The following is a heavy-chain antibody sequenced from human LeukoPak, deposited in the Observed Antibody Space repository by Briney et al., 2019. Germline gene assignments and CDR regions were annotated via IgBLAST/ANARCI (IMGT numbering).Heavy chain of an antibody. CDR3: ARDRFYYDSSGYYHGYYFDY. Sequence: GGSLRLSCAASGFTVSSNYMSWVRQAPGKGLEWVSVIYSGGSTYYADSVKGRFTISRDNSKNTLYLQMNSLRAEDTAVYYCARDRFYYDSSGYYHGYYFDYWGQGTLVTVSS. V-gene: IGHV3-53*01. D-gene: IGHD3-22*01. J-gene: IGHJ4*02. CDR1: GFTVSSNY. CDR2: IYSGGST.